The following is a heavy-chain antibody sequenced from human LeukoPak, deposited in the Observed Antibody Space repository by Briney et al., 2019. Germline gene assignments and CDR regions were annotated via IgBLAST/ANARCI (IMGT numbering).Heavy chain of an antibody. J-gene: IGHJ4*02. D-gene: IGHD3-22*01. V-gene: IGHV3-21*01. CDR3: ARVPSRDSSLFDY. CDR1: GFTFSSYS. Sequence: GGSLRLSCAASGFTFSSYSMNWVRQAPGKGLEWVSSISSSSSYIYYADSVKGRFTISRDNAKNSLYLQMNSLRAEDTAVYYCARVPSRDSSLFDYWGQGTLVTVSS. CDR2: ISSSSSYI.